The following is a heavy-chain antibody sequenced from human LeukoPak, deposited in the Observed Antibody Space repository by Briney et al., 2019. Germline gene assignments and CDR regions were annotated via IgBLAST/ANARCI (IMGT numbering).Heavy chain of an antibody. CDR1: VYTFTIYD. CDR3: ARGITHKRRGHDY. J-gene: IGHJ4*02. D-gene: IGHD3-10*01. Sequence: ASVTVSFKASVYTFTIYDINWVRQATGQGLEWMGWMNPKSGNTGYAQKFQGRVTMTRNTSISTAYMELSSLRSEDTAVYYCARGITHKRRGHDYWGQGTLVTVSS. CDR2: MNPKSGNT. V-gene: IGHV1-8*01.